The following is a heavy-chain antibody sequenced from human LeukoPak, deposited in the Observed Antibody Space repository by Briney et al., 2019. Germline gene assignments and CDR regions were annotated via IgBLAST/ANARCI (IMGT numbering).Heavy chain of an antibody. CDR1: GYSISSGYS. V-gene: IGHV4-38-2*01. D-gene: IGHD3-10*01. Sequence: PSETLSLTCAVSGYSISSGYSCGWIRQPPGKGLEWIGYIYHSGSTYYNPSLKSRVTISVDTSKNQFSLKLSSVTAADTAVYYCARTNYYGSGNYAKFDYWGQGTLVTVSS. CDR3: ARTNYYGSGNYAKFDY. J-gene: IGHJ4*02. CDR2: IYHSGST.